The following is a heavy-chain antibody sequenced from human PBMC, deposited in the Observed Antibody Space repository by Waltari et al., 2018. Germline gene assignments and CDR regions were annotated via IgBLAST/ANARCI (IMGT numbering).Heavy chain of an antibody. J-gene: IGHJ3*02. D-gene: IGHD6-13*01. Sequence: EVQLLESGGGLVQPGGSLRLSCAASGFPFSSYAMSWVRQAPGKGLEWVSGISSTGGSTYYADSVKGRFTISRDNSKNTLYLQINSLRAEDTAVYYCAKKDRITAAGTNAFDIWGQGTMVSVSS. CDR3: AKKDRITAAGTNAFDI. V-gene: IGHV3-23*01. CDR2: ISSTGGST. CDR1: GFPFSSYA.